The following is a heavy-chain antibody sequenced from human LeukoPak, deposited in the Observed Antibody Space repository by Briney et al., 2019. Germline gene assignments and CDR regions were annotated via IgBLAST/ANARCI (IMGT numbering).Heavy chain of an antibody. CDR3: ARGLYSSGWYGWDY. Sequence: GGSLRLSCAASGFTFSDYYMSWIRQAPGKGLEWVSYISSSSSYTNYADSVKGRFTISRDNAKNSLYLQMNSLRAEDTAVYYCARGLYSSGWYGWDYWGQGTLVIVSS. CDR2: ISSSSSYT. J-gene: IGHJ4*02. V-gene: IGHV3-11*06. CDR1: GFTFSDYY. D-gene: IGHD6-19*01.